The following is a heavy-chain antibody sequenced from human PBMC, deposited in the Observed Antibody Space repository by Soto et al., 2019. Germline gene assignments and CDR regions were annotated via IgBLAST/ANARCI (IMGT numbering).Heavy chain of an antibody. D-gene: IGHD2-2*02. CDR1: GGSITSSYY. CDR3: ATIPATAILTDY. V-gene: IGHV4-39*01. CDR2: IYYSGST. J-gene: IGHJ4*02. Sequence: SETLSLTCTVSGGSITSSYYWGWIRQPPGKGLEWIGSIYYSGSTYYNPSLKSRVTISVDTSKNQFSLKLSSVTAADTAVYYCATIPATAILTDYWGQGTLVTVS.